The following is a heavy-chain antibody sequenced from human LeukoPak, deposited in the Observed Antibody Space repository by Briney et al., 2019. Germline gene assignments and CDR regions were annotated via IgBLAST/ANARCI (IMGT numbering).Heavy chain of an antibody. CDR1: GFTFSSYG. J-gene: IGHJ6*02. CDR3: AREPSDYYGMDV. V-gene: IGHV3-33*01. Sequence: GGSLRLSCAASGFTFSSYGMHWVRQAPGKGLEGVAVIWYDGSNKYYADSVKGRFTISRDNSKNTLYLQMNSLRAEDTAVYYCAREPSDYYGMDVWGQGTTVTVSS. CDR2: IWYDGSNK. D-gene: IGHD2-2*01.